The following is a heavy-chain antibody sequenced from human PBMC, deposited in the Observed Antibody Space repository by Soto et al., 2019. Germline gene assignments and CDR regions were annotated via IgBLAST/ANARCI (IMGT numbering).Heavy chain of an antibody. V-gene: IGHV3-23*01. J-gene: IGHJ4*02. CDR2: ISGGAT. CDR3: TKDSGWTSAD. Sequence: EVQLLESGGGLVQPGGSRRLSCAASGFTFRDYGMSWVRQAPGKGLEWVSGISGGATYYADSVKGRFVISRDDSKNRLYLEMDSQRVEVTAVYYCTKDSGWTSADWGQGTMVTVSS. D-gene: IGHD3-10*01. CDR1: GFTFRDYG.